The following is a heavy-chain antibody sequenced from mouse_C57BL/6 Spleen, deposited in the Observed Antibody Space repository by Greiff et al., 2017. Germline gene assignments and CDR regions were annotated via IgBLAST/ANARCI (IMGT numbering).Heavy chain of an antibody. V-gene: IGHV1-81*01. CDR1: GYTFTSYG. CDR3: AGYCYCSGGYAMDY. CDR2: IYPRSGNT. J-gene: IGHJ4*01. D-gene: IGHD1-1*01. Sequence: QVQLQQSGAELARPGASVKLSCKASGYTFTSYGISWVKQRTGQGLEWIGEIYPRSGNTYYNEKFKGKATLTADKSSSTAYMELRSLTSEDSAVYFGAGYCYCSGGYAMDYWGQGTSVTVSS.